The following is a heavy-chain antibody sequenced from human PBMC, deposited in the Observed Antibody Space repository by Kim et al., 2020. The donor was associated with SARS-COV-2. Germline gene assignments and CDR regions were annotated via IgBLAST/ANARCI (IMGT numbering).Heavy chain of an antibody. CDR3: ARASSPLLVVVVTSANWFDT. Sequence: ASVKVSCKASGYTFTSYGISWVRQAPGQGLEWMGWISTYNGNTNYAQKLQGRVTMTTDTSTSTAYMELRSLRSDDTAVYYCARASSPLLVVVVTSANWFDTWGQGTLVTVSS. D-gene: IGHD2-15*01. CDR2: ISTYNGNT. CDR1: GYTFTSYG. J-gene: IGHJ5*02. V-gene: IGHV1-18*01.